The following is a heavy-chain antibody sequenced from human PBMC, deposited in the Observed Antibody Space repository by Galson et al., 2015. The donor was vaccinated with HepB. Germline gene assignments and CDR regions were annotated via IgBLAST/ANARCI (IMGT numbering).Heavy chain of an antibody. D-gene: IGHD2-15*01. J-gene: IGHJ4*02. CDR2: ISYDGSNK. CDR1: GFTFSSYG. CDR3: AKDSGIVVVVAAGVDY. V-gene: IGHV3-30*18. Sequence: SLRLSCAASGFTFSSYGMHWVRQAPGKGLEWVAVISYDGSNKYYADSVKGRFTISRDNSKNTLYLQMNSLRAEDTAVYYCAKDSGIVVVVAAGVDYWGQGTLVTVSS.